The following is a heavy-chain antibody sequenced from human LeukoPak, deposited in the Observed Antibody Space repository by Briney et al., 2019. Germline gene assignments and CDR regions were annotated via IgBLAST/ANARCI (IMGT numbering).Heavy chain of an antibody. J-gene: IGHJ4*02. D-gene: IGHD1-1*01. CDR3: ASLGTTGTTFDY. Sequence: SETLSLTCAVYGVSFSGYYWSWLRQPPGKGLEWVGEINHSGSTNYNPSLKSRVTISVDTSKNQFSLKLSSVTAADTAVYYCASLGTTGTTFDYWGQGTLVTVSS. V-gene: IGHV4-34*01. CDR2: INHSGST. CDR1: GVSFSGYY.